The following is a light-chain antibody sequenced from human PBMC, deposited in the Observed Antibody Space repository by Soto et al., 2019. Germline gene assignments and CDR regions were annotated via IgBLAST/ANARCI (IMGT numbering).Light chain of an antibody. J-gene: IGLJ3*02. Sequence: QSALTQPPSASGSPGQSVTIYCTGTSSDVGGYNYVSWYQQYPGRAPKLMIYEVTKRPSGVPDRFSGSKSGNTASLTVSGLQAEDEVDYYCSSYAASNNFYFVFGGGTQLTVL. CDR1: SSDVGGYNY. CDR2: EVT. CDR3: SSYAASNNFYFV. V-gene: IGLV2-8*01.